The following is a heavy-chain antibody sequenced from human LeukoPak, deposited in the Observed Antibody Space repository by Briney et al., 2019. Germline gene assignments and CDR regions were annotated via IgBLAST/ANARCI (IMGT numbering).Heavy chain of an antibody. CDR3: TRQNCTGGSCSYVDC. CDR1: GFTFSDSY. V-gene: IGHV3-73*01. CDR2: IRTKTRNYAA. D-gene: IGHD2-8*02. Sequence: GESLRLSCAASGFTFSDSYMQWVRHASGEGLEWVGLIRTKTRNYAATYAESVKGRFTISRDDSKNTAYLQMNSLKMEDTAVYYCTRQNCTGGSCSYVDCWGQGTLVTVSS. J-gene: IGHJ4*02.